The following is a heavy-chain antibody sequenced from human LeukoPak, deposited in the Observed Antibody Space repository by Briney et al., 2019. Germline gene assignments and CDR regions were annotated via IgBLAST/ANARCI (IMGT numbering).Heavy chain of an antibody. J-gene: IGHJ4*02. Sequence: SETLSLTCTVSGGSISSGDYYWSWTRQPPGKGLEWIGYIYYSGSTNYNPSLKSRVTISVDTSKNQFSLKLSSVTAADTAVYYCAKLTGTPYWGQGTLVTVSS. CDR1: GGSISSGDYY. CDR2: IYYSGST. D-gene: IGHD1-7*01. CDR3: AKLTGTPY. V-gene: IGHV4-61*08.